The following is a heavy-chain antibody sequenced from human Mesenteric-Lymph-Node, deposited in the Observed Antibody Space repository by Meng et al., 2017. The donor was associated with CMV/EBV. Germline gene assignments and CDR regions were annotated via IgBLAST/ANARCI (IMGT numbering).Heavy chain of an antibody. V-gene: IGHV1-8*01. D-gene: IGHD2-21*01. Sequence: ASVKVSCKASGYTFTSYDINWVRQATGQGLEWMGWMNPNSGNTGYAQKFQGRVSMTRDASISTIYMELSSLTSDDTAVYYCAKDGAFCGGDCYFDWGQGTLVTVSS. CDR3: AKDGAFCGGDCYFD. CDR1: GYTFTSYD. CDR2: MNPNSGNT. J-gene: IGHJ4*02.